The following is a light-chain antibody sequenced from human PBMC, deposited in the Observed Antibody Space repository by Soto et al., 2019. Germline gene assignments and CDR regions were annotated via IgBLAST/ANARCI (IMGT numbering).Light chain of an antibody. CDR3: QQHATSPIT. CDR1: QTVGHNY. V-gene: IGKV3-20*01. CDR2: GAS. J-gene: IGKJ4*01. Sequence: EIVLTQSPGNLSLSPGEGATLSCRASQTVGHNYLAWYQQKPGQAPRLLIFGASSRATGIPDRFSGSGSGTDFTLIISRLEPEDFAVYYCQQHATSPITFGGGTKVEIK.